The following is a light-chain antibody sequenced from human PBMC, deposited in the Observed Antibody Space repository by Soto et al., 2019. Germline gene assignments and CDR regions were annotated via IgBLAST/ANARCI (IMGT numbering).Light chain of an antibody. CDR3: QQNSKLQGT. CDR1: QSVSTY. V-gene: IGKV3-11*01. J-gene: IGKJ1*01. Sequence: EIVLTQSPATLSLSPGDRATLSCRASQSVSTYVNWFQQKPGQPPRLLIYAASTRVTGIPDRISGSGSGTDFSLTISSLEPEDSAVYYCQQNSKLQGTFGQGTKVEIK. CDR2: AAS.